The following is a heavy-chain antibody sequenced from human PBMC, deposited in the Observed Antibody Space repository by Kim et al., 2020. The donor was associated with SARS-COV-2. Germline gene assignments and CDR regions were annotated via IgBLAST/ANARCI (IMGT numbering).Heavy chain of an antibody. CDR3: ARMGRLLGSGWAFDY. D-gene: IGHD6-19*01. J-gene: IGHJ4*02. Sequence: LSLTCAASGFAFSDYYMAWIRQAPGKGLEWISYISGGGGTIYYADSVRGRFTISRDNAKISLHLQMNSLTAEDTAVYYCARMGRLLGSGWAFDYWGQGTLVTVSS. CDR2: ISGGGGTI. CDR1: GFAFSDYY. V-gene: IGHV3-11*01.